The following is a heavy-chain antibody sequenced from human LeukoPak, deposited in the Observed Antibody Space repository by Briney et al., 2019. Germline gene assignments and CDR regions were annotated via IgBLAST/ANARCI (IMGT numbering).Heavy chain of an antibody. CDR2: ISAYNGNT. J-gene: IGHJ4*02. Sequence: ASVKVSRKASGYTFTSYGISWVRQAPGQGLEWMGWISAYNGNTNYAQKLQGRITMTTDTSTSTAYMELRSLRSDDTAVYYCASVGACSGGSCYDFDYWGQGTLVTVSS. CDR1: GYTFTSYG. V-gene: IGHV1-18*01. CDR3: ASVGACSGGSCYDFDY. D-gene: IGHD2-15*01.